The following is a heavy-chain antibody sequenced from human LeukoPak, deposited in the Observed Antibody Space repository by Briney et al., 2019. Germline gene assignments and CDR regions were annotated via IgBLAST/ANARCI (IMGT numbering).Heavy chain of an antibody. CDR1: EFTFSSYA. CDR2: ISYDGSNK. CDR3: ARDTRGDYYFDY. V-gene: IGHV3-30-3*01. D-gene: IGHD2-21*02. Sequence: PGRSLRLSCAASEFTFSSYAMHWVRQAPGKGLEWVAVISYDGSNKYYADSVKGRFTISRDNSKNTLYLQMNSLRAEDTAVYYCARDTRGDYYFDYWGQGTLVTVSP. J-gene: IGHJ4*02.